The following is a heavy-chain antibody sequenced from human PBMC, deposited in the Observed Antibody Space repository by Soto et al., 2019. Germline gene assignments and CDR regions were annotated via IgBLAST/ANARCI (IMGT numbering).Heavy chain of an antibody. CDR2: IYYSGST. Sequence: QVQLQESGPGLVKPSQTLSLTCTVSGGSISSGGYYWSWIRQHPGKGLEWIGYIYYSGSTYYNPSLKSRVTITVDTSKNQFSLKLSSVTAADTAVYYCSRDRKWLAFDYWGQGTLVTVSS. CDR1: GGSISSGGYY. CDR3: SRDRKWLAFDY. V-gene: IGHV4-31*03. J-gene: IGHJ4*02. D-gene: IGHD6-19*01.